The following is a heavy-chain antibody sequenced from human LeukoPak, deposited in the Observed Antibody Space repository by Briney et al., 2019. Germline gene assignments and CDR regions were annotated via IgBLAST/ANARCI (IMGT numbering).Heavy chain of an antibody. J-gene: IGHJ4*02. CDR1: GFTFSSYA. CDR3: ASHVQNWNYVGNYFDY. CDR2: ISSSSSYI. Sequence: GGSLRLSCAASGFTFSSYAMTWVRQAPGKGLEWVSSISSSSSYIYYADSVKGRFTISRDNAKNSLYLQMNSLRAEDTALYYCASHVQNWNYVGNYFDYWGQGTLVTVSS. D-gene: IGHD1-7*01. V-gene: IGHV3-21*04.